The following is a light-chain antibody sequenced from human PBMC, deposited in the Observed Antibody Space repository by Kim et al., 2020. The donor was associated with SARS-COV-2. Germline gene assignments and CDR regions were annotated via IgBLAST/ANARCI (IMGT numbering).Light chain of an antibody. CDR3: QTWATGIHV. J-gene: IGLJ1*01. Sequence: ASVRLTSTLSSDHSRYAIAWHQQQPGKGPRYVMKVSSDGSHIRGDGIPERFSGSSSGAERYLTISSLQSEDEADYYCQTWATGIHVFGTGT. V-gene: IGLV4-69*02. CDR2: VSSDGSH. CDR1: SDHSRYA.